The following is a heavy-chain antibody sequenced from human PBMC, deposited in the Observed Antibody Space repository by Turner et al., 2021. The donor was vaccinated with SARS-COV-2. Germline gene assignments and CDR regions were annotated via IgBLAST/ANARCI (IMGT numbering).Heavy chain of an antibody. CDR3: ARVPDFYGDYGGDNWFDP. V-gene: IGHV1-69*14. J-gene: IGHJ5*02. CDR2: FIPKYGTA. Sequence: QVQLVQSGAEVKKPGSSVKVSCRASGDTFSSSAICWVRQAPGHGLEWRAKFIPKYGTATFAERFRGRLTLTADMSTTTAYMELNTLTSDDTAVYYCARVPDFYGDYGGDNWFDPWGQGTQVTVSS. D-gene: IGHD4-17*01. CDR1: GDTFSSSA.